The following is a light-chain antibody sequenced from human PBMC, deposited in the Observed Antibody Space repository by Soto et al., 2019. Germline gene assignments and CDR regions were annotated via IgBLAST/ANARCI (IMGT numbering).Light chain of an antibody. J-gene: IGKJ1*01. CDR2: KAS. CDR1: QNIRSR. Sequence: DFQMTQSPSTLYASVGRRVTSTCRASQNIRSRLAWFQQKPGKAAKLLIYKASTLKSGVPSRFSGSGSGTEFTLTISSLQPDDFATYYCQHYNSYSEVVGQGTKVEIK. CDR3: QHYNSYSEV. V-gene: IGKV1-5*03.